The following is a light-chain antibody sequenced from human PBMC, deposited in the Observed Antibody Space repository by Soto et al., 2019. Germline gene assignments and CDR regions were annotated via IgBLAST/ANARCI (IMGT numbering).Light chain of an antibody. CDR2: GAS. CDR3: QQYGSSPPIT. V-gene: IGKV3-20*01. CDR1: QSVSSSY. Sequence: EIVLTHAPGTLSLSPGERATLSCRASQSVSSSYLAWYQQKPAQAXXLLLYGASRRATGIPDRFSGIVSGTDFTLPIGGLETEDFAAYYGQQYGSSPPITFGQGTRLEIK. J-gene: IGKJ5*01.